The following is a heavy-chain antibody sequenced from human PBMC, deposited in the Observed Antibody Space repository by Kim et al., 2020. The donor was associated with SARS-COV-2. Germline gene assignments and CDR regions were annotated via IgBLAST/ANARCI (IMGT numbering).Heavy chain of an antibody. V-gene: IGHV1-8*01. D-gene: IGHD3-10*01. CDR1: GYTFTSYD. CDR3: ARVVGSIDY. J-gene: IGHJ4*02. Sequence: ASVKVSCKASGYTFTSYDINWVRQATGQGLEWMGWMNPNSGNTSYPQKFQGRVTMTRDTSISTAYMELSSLRSEDTAVYYCARVVGSIDYWGQGTLVTVSS. CDR2: MNPNSGNT.